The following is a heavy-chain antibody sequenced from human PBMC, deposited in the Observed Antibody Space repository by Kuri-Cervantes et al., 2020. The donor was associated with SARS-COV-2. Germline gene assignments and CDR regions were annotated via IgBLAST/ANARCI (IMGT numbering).Heavy chain of an antibody. CDR2: INHSGST. D-gene: IGHD3-9*01. J-gene: IGHJ4*02. CDR1: GGSFSGYY. Sequence: SQTLSLTCAVYGGSFSGYYWSWIRQPPGKGLEWIGEINHSGSTNYNPSLKSRVTISVDTSKNQFSLKLSSVTAADTAVYYCERGRRYSLPGGLDYWGQGTLVTVSS. CDR3: ERGRRYSLPGGLDY. V-gene: IGHV4-34*01.